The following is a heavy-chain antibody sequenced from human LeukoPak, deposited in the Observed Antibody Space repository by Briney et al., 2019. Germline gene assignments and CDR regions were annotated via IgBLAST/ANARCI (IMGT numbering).Heavy chain of an antibody. D-gene: IGHD5-12*01. V-gene: IGHV3-30-3*01. CDR3: ARAPRIVAHFDY. J-gene: IGHJ4*02. Sequence: GGSLRLSCAASGFTFSSYAMHWIRQAPGKGLEWVAVISFDGSNKYYADSMKGRFTISRDNSKNTLYLQMNSLRAEDTAVYYCARAPRIVAHFDYWGQGTLVTVSS. CDR2: ISFDGSNK. CDR1: GFTFSSYA.